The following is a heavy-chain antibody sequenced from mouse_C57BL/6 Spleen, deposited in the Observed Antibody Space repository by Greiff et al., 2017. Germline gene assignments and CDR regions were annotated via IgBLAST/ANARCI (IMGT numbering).Heavy chain of an antibody. D-gene: IGHD1-1*01. J-gene: IGHJ2*01. V-gene: IGHV1-26*01. CDR1: GYTFTDYY. CDR3: ARDYYYGSQQYFDD. CDR2: INPNNGGT. Sequence: EVQLQQSGPELVKPGASVKISCKASGYTFTDYYMNWVKQSHGKSLEWIGDINPNNGGTSYNQKFKGKATLTVDKSSSTAYMELRSLTSEDSAVYYSARDYYYGSQQYFDDWGKGTTLTVSS.